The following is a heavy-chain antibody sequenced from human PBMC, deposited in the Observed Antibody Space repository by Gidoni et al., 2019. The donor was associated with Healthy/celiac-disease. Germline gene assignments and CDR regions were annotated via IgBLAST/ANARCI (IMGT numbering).Heavy chain of an antibody. CDR2: IYYSGST. J-gene: IGHJ5*02. CDR3: ARGYSNYGERQFDP. CDR1: GGSISSYY. V-gene: IGHV4-59*01. Sequence: QVQLQESGPGLVKPSETLSLTCTVSGGSISSYYWSWIRQPPGKGLEWIGYIYYSGSTNYNPSLKSRVTISVDTSKNQFSLKLSSVTAADTAVNYCARGYSNYGERQFDPWGQGTLVTVSS. D-gene: IGHD4-4*01.